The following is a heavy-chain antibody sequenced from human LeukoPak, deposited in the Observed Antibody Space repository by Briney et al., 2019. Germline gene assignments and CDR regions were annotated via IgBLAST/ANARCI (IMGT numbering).Heavy chain of an antibody. J-gene: IGHJ1*01. CDR1: GFTFSSYG. Sequence: GRSLRLSCAASGFTFSSYGMHWVRQAPGKGLEWVAVISYDGSNKYYADSVKGRFTISRDNSKNTLYLQMNSLRAEDTAVYYCATAGLRGEYFQHWGQGTLVTVSS. V-gene: IGHV3-30*03. CDR3: ATAGLRGEYFQH. CDR2: ISYDGSNK.